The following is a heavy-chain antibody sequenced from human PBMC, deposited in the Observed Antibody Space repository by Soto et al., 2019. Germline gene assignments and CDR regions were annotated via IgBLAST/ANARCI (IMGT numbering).Heavy chain of an antibody. D-gene: IGHD3-9*01. CDR1: GGTFSSYA. J-gene: IGHJ5*02. CDR3: ARGLHYYILTGRTRGDWFDP. Sequence: ASVKVSCKASGGTFSSYAISWVRQAPGQGLEWVGGIIPIFGTANYAQKFQGRVTITADESTSTAYMELSSLRSEDTAVYYCARGLHYYILTGRTRGDWFDPWGQGTLVTVSS. V-gene: IGHV1-69*13. CDR2: IIPIFGTA.